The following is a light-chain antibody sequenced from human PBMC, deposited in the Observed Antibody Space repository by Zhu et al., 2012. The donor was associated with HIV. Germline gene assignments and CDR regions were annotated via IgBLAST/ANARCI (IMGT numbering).Light chain of an antibody. CDR1: QSISSTY. Sequence: EIVLTQSPGTLSLSPGERATLSCRASQSISSTYLAWYQQKPGQAPRLLIYGPSSRATGIPDRFSGSGSGTDFTLTISRLEPEDFAVYYCQQYNYPPRTFGQGTKVEIK. V-gene: IGKV3-20*01. CDR3: QQYNYPPRT. J-gene: IGKJ1*01. CDR2: GPS.